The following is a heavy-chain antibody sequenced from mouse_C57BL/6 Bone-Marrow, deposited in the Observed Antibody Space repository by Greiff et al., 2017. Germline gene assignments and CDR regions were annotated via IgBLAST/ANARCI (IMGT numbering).Heavy chain of an antibody. CDR1: GYTFTSYW. Sequence: QVQLQQPGAELVKPGASVKLSCKASGYTFTSYWMHWVKQRPGQGLEWIGMIHTNSGSTNYNEKFKSKATLSVDNSSSTVYMQISSLTSYDSAVYSCARLGYFDVWGTGTTVTVSS. J-gene: IGHJ1*03. CDR2: IHTNSGST. V-gene: IGHV1-64*01. CDR3: ARLGYFDV. D-gene: IGHD3-3*01.